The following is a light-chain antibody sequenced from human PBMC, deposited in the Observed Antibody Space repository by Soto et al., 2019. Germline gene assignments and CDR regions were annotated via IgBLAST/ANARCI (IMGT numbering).Light chain of an antibody. J-gene: IGKJ1*01. CDR3: KQSYTTPLK. CDR1: QRIRTS. V-gene: IGKV1-39*01. Sequence: DIQMTQSPSSLSASIGDRVTITCRASQRIRTSLNWYQPKPGKAPKLLIYAASSLESGVPSRFSGSGSGTDFSLSISSLQPEDFATAYCKQSYTTPLKVGQGTKVDI. CDR2: AAS.